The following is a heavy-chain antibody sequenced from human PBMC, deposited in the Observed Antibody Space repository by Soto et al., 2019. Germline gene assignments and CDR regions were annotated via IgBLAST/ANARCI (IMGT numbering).Heavy chain of an antibody. CDR1: GGSISGYY. J-gene: IGHJ4*02. CDR2: LFYGGTT. CDR3: ARHRGPAPVY. V-gene: IGHV4-39*01. D-gene: IGHD3-10*01. Sequence: GTLCLTCTVSGGSISGYYWTGIRQPPGKGLEWVGSLFYGGTTDYNPSLKSRLTMSLDTSKNHFSLKLRSVTAADTAVYYCARHRGPAPVYWGQGTLVTVSS.